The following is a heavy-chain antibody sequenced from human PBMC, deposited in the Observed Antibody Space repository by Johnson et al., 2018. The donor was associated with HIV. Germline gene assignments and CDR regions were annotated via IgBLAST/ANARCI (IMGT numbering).Heavy chain of an antibody. V-gene: IGHV3-13*01. D-gene: IGHD2-15*01. Sequence: VQLVESGGGVVQPGRSLRLSCAASGFTFSSYDMHWVRQATGKGLEWVSAIGTAGDTYYPGSVKGRFTLSRTNAKNSLYLQMNSLRSEDTALDYCAREGLKIAHDAFDIWGQGTMVTVSS. CDR3: AREGLKIAHDAFDI. J-gene: IGHJ3*02. CDR1: GFTFSSYD. CDR2: IGTAGDT.